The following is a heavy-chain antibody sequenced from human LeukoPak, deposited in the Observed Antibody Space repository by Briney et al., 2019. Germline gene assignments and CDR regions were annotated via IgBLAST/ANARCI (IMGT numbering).Heavy chain of an antibody. V-gene: IGHV5-51*01. CDR1: GYSFTNYW. CDR3: ARWSYDDGSGYYPKRGRIFDY. CDR2: IYPGDSDT. Sequence: GESLKISCKGSGYSFTNYWIGWVRQLPGKGLEWMGIIYPGDSDTRYSPSFEGQVTISADKSISTAYLQWSSLKASDTAMYYCARWSYDDGSGYYPKRGRIFDYWGQGTLVTVSS. J-gene: IGHJ4*02. D-gene: IGHD3-22*01.